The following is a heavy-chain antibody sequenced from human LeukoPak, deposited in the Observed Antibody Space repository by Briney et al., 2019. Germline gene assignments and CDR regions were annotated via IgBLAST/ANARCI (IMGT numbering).Heavy chain of an antibody. CDR2: IYYSGST. Sequence: SETLSLTCTVSGGSISSSSYYWGWIRQPPGKGLEWIGSIYYSGSTYYNPSLKSRVTISVDTSKNQFSLKLSSVTAADTAVYYCARDIRLRDAFDIWGQGTMVTVSS. CDR1: GGSISSSSYY. CDR3: ARDIRLRDAFDI. D-gene: IGHD6-19*01. J-gene: IGHJ3*02. V-gene: IGHV4-39*07.